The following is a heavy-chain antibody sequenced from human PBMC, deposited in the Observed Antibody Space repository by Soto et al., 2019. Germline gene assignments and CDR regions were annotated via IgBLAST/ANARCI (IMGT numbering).Heavy chain of an antibody. J-gene: IGHJ3*02. D-gene: IGHD6-19*01. CDR1: GFTFSSYA. Sequence: GVLRLSCAASGFTFSSYAMSWVRQAPGKGLEWVSAISGSGGSTYYADSAKGRFTISRDNSKNTLYLQMNSLRAEDTAVYYCAKDITNSSGWPYDAFDIWGQGTMVTVSS. CDR3: AKDITNSSGWPYDAFDI. CDR2: ISGSGGST. V-gene: IGHV3-23*01.